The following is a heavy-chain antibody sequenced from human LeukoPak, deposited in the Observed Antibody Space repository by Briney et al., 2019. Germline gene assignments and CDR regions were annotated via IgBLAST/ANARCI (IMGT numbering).Heavy chain of an antibody. V-gene: IGHV4-39*07. D-gene: IGHD6-13*01. J-gene: IGHJ4*02. CDR1: GGSISSSSYY. Sequence: PSETLSLTCTVSGGSISSSSYYWGWIRQPPGKGLEWIGSIYYSGSTNYNPSLKSRVTISVDTSKNQFSLKLSSVTAADTAVYYCARVNRAAGTKLRPNHFGYWGQGTLVTVSS. CDR2: IYYSGST. CDR3: ARVNRAAGTKLRPNHFGY.